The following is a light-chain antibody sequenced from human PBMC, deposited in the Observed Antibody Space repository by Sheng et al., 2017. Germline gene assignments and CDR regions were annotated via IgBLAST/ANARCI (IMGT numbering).Light chain of an antibody. CDR1: QSVSSN. J-gene: IGKJ5*01. CDR2: GTS. CDR3: QQYGDSPIT. Sequence: TVMTTVSSNPVCVSRRKATLSCRASQSVSSNLAWYQQKPGQAPRLLIYGTSTRATGISDRFSGSGSGTDFTLTISSLEPEDFAVYYCQQYGDSPITFGQGTRLEIK. V-gene: IGKV3-15*01.